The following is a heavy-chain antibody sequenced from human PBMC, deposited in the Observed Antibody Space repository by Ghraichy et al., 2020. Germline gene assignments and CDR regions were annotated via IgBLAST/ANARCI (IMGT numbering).Heavy chain of an antibody. CDR1: GGSIGSFY. CDR3: ARYCSGGRCYGVDAFDM. D-gene: IGHD2-15*01. V-gene: IGHV4-4*07. CDR2: IYNRGNT. J-gene: IGHJ3*02. Sequence: SQTLSLTCTVSGGSIGSFYWSWIRQPAGKGLEWIGRIYNRGNTNYNPSLKSRVTISVDASKNQFSLKLNSVTPADTAVYYCARYCSGGRCYGVDAFDMWGQGTMVTVSS.